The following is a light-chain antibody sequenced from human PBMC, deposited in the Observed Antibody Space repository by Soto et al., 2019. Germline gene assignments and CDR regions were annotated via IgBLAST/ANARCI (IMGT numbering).Light chain of an antibody. Sequence: EIVMTQSPATLSVSPGERATLSCRASQSVSRNLAWYQQKPGQAPRLIIYGASSRATGIPARFSGSGAGTEFPLTISTLQSQDFAVYCFQHYNNWPVTFGPGTKVDIK. CDR2: GAS. CDR3: QHYNNWPVT. V-gene: IGKV3-15*01. CDR1: QSVSRN. J-gene: IGKJ3*01.